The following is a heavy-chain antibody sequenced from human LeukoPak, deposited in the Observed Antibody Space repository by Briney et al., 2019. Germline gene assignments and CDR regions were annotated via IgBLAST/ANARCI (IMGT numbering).Heavy chain of an antibody. D-gene: IGHD3-22*01. V-gene: IGHV3-21*01. CDR1: GFTFSSYS. CDR2: ISSSSSYI. J-gene: IGHJ4*02. Sequence: GGSLRLSCAASGFTFSSYSMNWVRQAPGKGLEWVPSISSSSSYIYYADSVKGRFTISRDNAKNSVYLQMNSLRAEDTAMYYCARWYDYDSKGYSYYFDYWGQGTLVTVSS. CDR3: ARWYDYDSKGYSYYFDY.